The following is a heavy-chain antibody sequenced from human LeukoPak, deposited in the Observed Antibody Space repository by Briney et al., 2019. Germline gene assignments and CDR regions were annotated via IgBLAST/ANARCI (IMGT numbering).Heavy chain of an antibody. CDR1: AYSIDKNDY. D-gene: IGHD1-20*01. Sequence: SESLSPTCTVSAYSIDKNDYWGWVRQPPGKGLEWIASLSHTGTTHSNPSLQSRLSVSLAMSKNQFSLNLNSVTAADTAVYYCTKESHIIGRSGDWFEPWGQGTLAIVSS. V-gene: IGHV4-38-2*02. CDR3: TKESHIIGRSGDWFEP. CDR2: LSHTGTT. J-gene: IGHJ5*02.